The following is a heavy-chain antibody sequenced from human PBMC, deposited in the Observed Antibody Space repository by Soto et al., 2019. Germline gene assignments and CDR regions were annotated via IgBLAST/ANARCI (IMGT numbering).Heavy chain of an antibody. CDR2: IKSKTDGGPA. D-gene: IGHD3-22*01. Sequence: EVQLVESGGGLVKPGGSLRLSCAASGFTFSDAWMNWVRQAPGKGLEWVGRIKSKTDGGPADYAAPVKGRFTISRDDSQNTLYLQMNSLKTEDTAVYFCTTFRYYYDSSGYYLWDFWGQGTLVTVSS. CDR1: GFTFSDAW. CDR3: TTFRYYYDSSGYYLWDF. V-gene: IGHV3-15*07. J-gene: IGHJ4*02.